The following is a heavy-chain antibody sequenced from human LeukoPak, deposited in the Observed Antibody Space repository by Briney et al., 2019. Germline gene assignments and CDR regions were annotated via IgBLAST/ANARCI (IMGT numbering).Heavy chain of an antibody. Sequence: SVKVSCKAPGFTFTSSAMQWVRQARGQRLEWIGWIVVGSGNTNYAQKFQERVTITRDMSTSTAYMELSSLRSEDTAVSYCAAGDIAAAGTVPWGQGTLVTVSS. V-gene: IGHV1-58*02. CDR2: IVVGSGNT. CDR1: GFTFTSSA. CDR3: AAGDIAAAGTVP. D-gene: IGHD6-13*01. J-gene: IGHJ5*02.